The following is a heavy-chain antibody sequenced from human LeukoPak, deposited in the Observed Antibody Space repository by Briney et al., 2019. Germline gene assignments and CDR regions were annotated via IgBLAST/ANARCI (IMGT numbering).Heavy chain of an antibody. CDR1: GGSISSYY. D-gene: IGHD3-22*01. Sequence: PSETLSLTCTVSGGSISSYYWSWIRQPPGKGLEWIGHIYYSGSTNYNPSLKSRVTISVDTSKNQFSLKLSSVTAADTAVYYCARGKGYYDSSGYYKEYNWFDPWGQGTLVTVSS. V-gene: IGHV4-59*01. J-gene: IGHJ5*02. CDR2: IYYSGST. CDR3: ARGKGYYDSSGYYKEYNWFDP.